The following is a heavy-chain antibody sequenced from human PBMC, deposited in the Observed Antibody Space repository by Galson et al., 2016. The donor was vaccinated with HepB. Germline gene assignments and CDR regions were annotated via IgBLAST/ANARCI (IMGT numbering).Heavy chain of an antibody. CDR1: GFTVSSNS. CDR3: ARAFSSGWYYGLFFDS. D-gene: IGHD6-19*01. Sequence: SLRLSCAVSGFTVSSNSMSWVRQAPGKGLEWVSVIYDGGSTYYADSVKGRFTISRDNSKNTLYLQMNSLRAEDSAVYYCARAFSSGWYYGLFFDSWGQGTLVTGSS. CDR2: IYDGGST. V-gene: IGHV3-53*01. J-gene: IGHJ4*02.